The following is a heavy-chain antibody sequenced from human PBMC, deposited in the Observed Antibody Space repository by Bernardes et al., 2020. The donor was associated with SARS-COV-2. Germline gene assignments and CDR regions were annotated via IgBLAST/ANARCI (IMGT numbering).Heavy chain of an antibody. D-gene: IGHD3-10*01. Sequence: SETLSLTCAVYGGSFSGYYWSWIRQPPGKGLEWIGEINHSGSTNYNPSLKSRVTISVDTSKNQFSLKLSSVTAADTAVYYCARADITMVRGVIITYRLGYFDYWGQGTLVTVSS. CDR1: GGSFSGYY. CDR3: ARADITMVRGVIITYRLGYFDY. CDR2: INHSGST. J-gene: IGHJ4*02. V-gene: IGHV4-34*01.